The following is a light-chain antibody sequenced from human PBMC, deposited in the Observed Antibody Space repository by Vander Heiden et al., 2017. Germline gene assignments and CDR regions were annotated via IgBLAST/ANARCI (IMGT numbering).Light chain of an antibody. CDR2: QDN. CDR1: KLADKY. CDR3: QAWDSSTAV. J-gene: IGLJ3*02. Sequence: SYELTQPPPVSVSPGQTASIICAGNKLADKYACWYQQKPGQSPVLVIYQDNKRPSGIPERFSGSNSGNTATLTISGTQAMDEGDYYCQAWDSSTAVFGGGTKLTVL. V-gene: IGLV3-1*01.